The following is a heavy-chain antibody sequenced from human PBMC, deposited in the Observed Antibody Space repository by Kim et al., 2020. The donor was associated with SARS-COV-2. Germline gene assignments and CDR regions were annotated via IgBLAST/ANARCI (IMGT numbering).Heavy chain of an antibody. CDR1: GYTFTSYY. Sequence: ASVKVSCKASGYTFTSYYMHWVRQAPGQGLEWMGIINPSGGSTSYAQKFQGRVTMTRDTSTSTVYMELSSLKSEDTAVYYCARDAPYCSSTSCYGGFDPWGQGTLVTVSS. CDR3: ARDAPYCSSTSCYGGFDP. V-gene: IGHV1-46*01. J-gene: IGHJ5*02. D-gene: IGHD2-2*01. CDR2: INPSGGST.